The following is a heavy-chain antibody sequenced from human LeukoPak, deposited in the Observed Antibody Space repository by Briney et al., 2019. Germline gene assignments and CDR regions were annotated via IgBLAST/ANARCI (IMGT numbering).Heavy chain of an antibody. Sequence: SAKVSCKASGGTFNNFAISWVRQAPGQGLEWVGGIIPMSGTANYAQKFQGRVTITADESTSTAYMELSSLRSEDTAIYYCASPVKYYDTWSGYPPFDYWGQGTLVTVSS. J-gene: IGHJ4*02. CDR1: GGTFNNFA. D-gene: IGHD3-3*01. CDR2: IIPMSGTA. V-gene: IGHV1-69*01. CDR3: ASPVKYYDTWSGYPPFDY.